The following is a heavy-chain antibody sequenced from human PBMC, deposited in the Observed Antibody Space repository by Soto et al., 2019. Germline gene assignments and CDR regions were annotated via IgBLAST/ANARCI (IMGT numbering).Heavy chain of an antibody. Sequence: VQVLESGGGLEQPGGSVRLSCAASGFSFSNYAMSWVRQAPGKGLEWVSAISGDGDNTYYADSVKGRFTISRDNSKNTLYLQMNSLRAEDTAIYYCARPSDGATARFDSWGQGTLVTVSS. V-gene: IGHV3-23*01. D-gene: IGHD5-12*01. J-gene: IGHJ4*02. CDR1: GFSFSNYA. CDR2: ISGDGDNT. CDR3: ARPSDGATARFDS.